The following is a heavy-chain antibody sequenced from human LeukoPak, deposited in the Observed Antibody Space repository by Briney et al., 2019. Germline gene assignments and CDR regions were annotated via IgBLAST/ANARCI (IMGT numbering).Heavy chain of an antibody. CDR1: GGSISSSSYY. J-gene: IGHJ4*02. CDR2: IYYSGST. Sequence: PSETLSLTCTVSGGSISSSSYYWGWIRQPPGKGLEWIGSIYYSGSTYYNPSLKSRVTISVDTSKNQFSLKLSSVTAADTAVYYCASHFDWLLWCLKVHFDYWGQGTLVTVSS. D-gene: IGHD3-9*01. CDR3: ASHFDWLLWCLKVHFDY. V-gene: IGHV4-39*01.